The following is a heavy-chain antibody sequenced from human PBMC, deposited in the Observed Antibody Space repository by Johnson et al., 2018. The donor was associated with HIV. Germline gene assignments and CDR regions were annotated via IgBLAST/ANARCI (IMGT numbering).Heavy chain of an antibody. CDR3: ARADGLVGGRAFDI. CDR2: INWNGGST. Sequence: VQLVESGGDLVQPGGSLRLSCAASGFTFDDYGMSWVRQAPGKGLEWVSGINWNGGSTGYADSVKGRFTISRDNAKNYLYLQMNSLRAEDTALYYCARADGLVGGRAFDIWGQGTMVTVSS. V-gene: IGHV3-20*04. CDR1: GFTFDDYG. D-gene: IGHD3-3*01. J-gene: IGHJ3*02.